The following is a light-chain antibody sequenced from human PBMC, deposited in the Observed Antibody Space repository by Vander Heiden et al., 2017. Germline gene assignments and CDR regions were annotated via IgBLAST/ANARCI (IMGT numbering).Light chain of an antibody. Sequence: QPVLTQPPSASGTPGQRVAISCSGSSSNIGRNNVNWYQQLPGSTPKLLISSNNQRPSGVPDRFSGSKSGTSASLAISGPQSEDEADYYCATWDDGLNHYFVFGTGTRVTVL. CDR2: SNN. J-gene: IGLJ1*01. CDR3: ATWDDGLNHYFV. V-gene: IGLV1-44*01. CDR1: SSNIGRNN.